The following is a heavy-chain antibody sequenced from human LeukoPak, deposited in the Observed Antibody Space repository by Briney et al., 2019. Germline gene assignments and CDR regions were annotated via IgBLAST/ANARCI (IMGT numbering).Heavy chain of an antibody. CDR1: GYTFSSHS. J-gene: IGHJ4*02. Sequence: GASVKVSCKTSGYTFSSHSMNWVRQAPGQGLEWTGWISAYNGNTNHAQKLQGRVTMTTDTSTSTAYMELRSLRSDDTAVYYCARDYSSSWLNYWGQGTLVTVSS. D-gene: IGHD6-13*01. V-gene: IGHV1-18*01. CDR3: ARDYSSSWLNY. CDR2: ISAYNGNT.